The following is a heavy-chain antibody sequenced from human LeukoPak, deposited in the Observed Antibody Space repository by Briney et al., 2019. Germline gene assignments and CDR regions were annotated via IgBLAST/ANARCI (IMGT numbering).Heavy chain of an antibody. V-gene: IGHV4-30-4*08. J-gene: IGHJ4*02. CDR3: ARDRGGYGAQQDY. CDR1: GGSISSGDYY. CDR2: IYYSGGT. D-gene: IGHD3-16*01. Sequence: SSQTLSLICTVSGGSISSGDYYWSWIRQPPGKGLEWIGYIYYSGGTYSNPSLKSRVTMSVDTSKNQFSLKLSSVTAADTAVYYCARDRGGYGAQQDYWGQGTLVTVSS.